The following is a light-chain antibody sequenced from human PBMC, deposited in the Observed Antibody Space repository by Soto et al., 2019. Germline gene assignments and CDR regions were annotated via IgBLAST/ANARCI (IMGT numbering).Light chain of an antibody. Sequence: QSALTQPASVSGSPGQSITISCTGSSSYVGGYNYVSWYQQHPGKAPKLMIYEVSNRPSGVSNRFSGSKSGNTASLTISGLQAEDEADYYCSSYTSSSTLWLFGGGTKLTVL. CDR1: SSYVGGYNY. CDR2: EVS. V-gene: IGLV2-14*01. J-gene: IGLJ3*02. CDR3: SSYTSSSTLWL.